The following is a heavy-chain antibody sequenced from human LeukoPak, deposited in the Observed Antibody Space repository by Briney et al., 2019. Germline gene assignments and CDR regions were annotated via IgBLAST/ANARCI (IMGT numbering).Heavy chain of an antibody. CDR3: AGDRGVTGADDS. V-gene: IGHV3-48*01. D-gene: IGHD6-13*01. CDR2: ISRSFTPI. CDR1: GFSFSGYS. J-gene: IGHJ4*02. Sequence: PGGSLRLSCAASGFSFSGYSMTWVHQAPGKGLEWVSYISRSFTPIYYAESVKGRFTISRDNAKNSLYLQMNSLRVEDTAVYYCAGDRGVTGADDSWGQGTLVTVSS.